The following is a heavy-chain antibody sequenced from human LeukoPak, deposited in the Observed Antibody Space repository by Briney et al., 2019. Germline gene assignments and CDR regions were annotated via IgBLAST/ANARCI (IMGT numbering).Heavy chain of an antibody. J-gene: IGHJ6*03. CDR1: GGSISSGDYY. V-gene: IGHV4-30-4*02. CDR3: AREATDDFWSGYDYQYYYMDV. Sequence: PSETLSLTCTVSGGSISSGDYYWSWIRQPPGKGLEWIGYIYYSGSTYYNPSLKSRVTISVDTSKNQFSLKLSSVTAADTAVYYRAREATDDFWSGYDYQYYYMDVWGKGTTVTVSS. D-gene: IGHD3-3*01. CDR2: IYYSGST.